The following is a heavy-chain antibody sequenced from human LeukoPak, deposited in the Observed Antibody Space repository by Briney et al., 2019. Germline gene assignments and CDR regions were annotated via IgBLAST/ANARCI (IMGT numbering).Heavy chain of an antibody. V-gene: IGHV3-21*01. Sequence: GGSLRLSCAASGFTFSNYSMNWVRQAPGKGLEWVSSISSSSSYIYYADSVKGRFTISRDNAKNSLYLQMNSLRAEDTAVYYCARATLRRDGYNYRSGAFDIWGQGTMVTVSS. CDR3: ARATLRRDGYNYRSGAFDI. D-gene: IGHD5-24*01. CDR2: ISSSSSYI. J-gene: IGHJ3*02. CDR1: GFTFSNYS.